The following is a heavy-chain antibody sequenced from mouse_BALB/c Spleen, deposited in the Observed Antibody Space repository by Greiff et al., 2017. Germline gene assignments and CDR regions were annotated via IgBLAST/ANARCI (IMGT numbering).Heavy chain of an antibody. CDR1: GFSLSTSGMG. CDR2: IYWDDDK. Sequence: QVTLKVSGPGILQPSQTLSLTCSFSGFSLSTSGMGVSWIRQPSGKGLEWLAHIYWDDDKRYNPSLKSRRTISKDTSSNQVFLKITSVDTADTATYYCARNFVYYGYVAMDYWGQGTSVTVSS. V-gene: IGHV8-12*01. J-gene: IGHJ4*01. CDR3: ARNFVYYGYVAMDY. D-gene: IGHD1-2*01.